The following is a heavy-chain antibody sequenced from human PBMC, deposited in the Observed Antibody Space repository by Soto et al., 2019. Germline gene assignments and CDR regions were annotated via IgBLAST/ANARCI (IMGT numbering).Heavy chain of an antibody. CDR3: ARRFRVGSYYYMDV. CDR2: ISSSSSTI. Sequence: GGSLRLSCAASGFTFSSYSMNWVRQAPGKGLEWVSYISSSSSTIYYADSVKGRFTISRDNAKNSLYLQMNSLRAEDTAVYYCARRFRVGSYYYMDVWGKGTTVTVSS. V-gene: IGHV3-48*01. CDR1: GFTFSSYS. D-gene: IGHD3-10*01. J-gene: IGHJ6*03.